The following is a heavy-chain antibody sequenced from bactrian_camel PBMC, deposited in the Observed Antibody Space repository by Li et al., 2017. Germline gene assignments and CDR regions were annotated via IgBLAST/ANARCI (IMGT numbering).Heavy chain of an antibody. V-gene: IGHV3S63*01. CDR1: VNSNNLNC. Sequence: QVQLVESGGGSVQAGGSLNLSCAATVNSNNLNCMGWFRQAPGKEREGVASITRIHGGTAYADSVKGRFTISQDNAKNTVYLQMNSLKPEDTAMYFCAAAYIDSCPRTSDGYPFRGQGTQVTVS. CDR2: ITRIHGGT. D-gene: IGHD3*01. CDR3: AAAYIDSCPRTSDGYPF. J-gene: IGHJ4*01.